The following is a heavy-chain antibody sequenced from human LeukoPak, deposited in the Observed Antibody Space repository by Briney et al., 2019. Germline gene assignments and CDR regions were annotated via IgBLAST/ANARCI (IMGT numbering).Heavy chain of an antibody. D-gene: IGHD5-12*01. V-gene: IGHV3-66*01. J-gene: IGHJ4*02. CDR1: GFTISSNY. CDR2: IYSGGST. Sequence: AGGSLRLSCAASGFTISSNYMTWVRQAPGKGLEWVSVIYSGGSTYYTDSVKGRFTLSRDNSQNTLYLQMNSLRAEDTAVYYCARGVSGTSSRGVDYWGQGTLVTVSS. CDR3: ARGVSGTSSRGVDY.